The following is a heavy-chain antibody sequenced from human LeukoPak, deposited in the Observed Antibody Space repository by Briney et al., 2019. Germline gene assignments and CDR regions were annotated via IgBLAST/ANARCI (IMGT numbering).Heavy chain of an antibody. V-gene: IGHV4-61*02. CDR2: IYTSGSP. CDR1: GGSISSGSYY. D-gene: IGHD2-15*01. CDR3: ARYSPQVYYYYYMDV. J-gene: IGHJ6*03. Sequence: PSQTLSLTCTVSGGSISSGSYYWSWIRQPAGKGLEWIGRIYTSGSPTYNPSLKSPITISVDTSKKQFSLKLSSVTAADTAVYYCARYSPQVYYYYYMDVWGKGTTVTVSS.